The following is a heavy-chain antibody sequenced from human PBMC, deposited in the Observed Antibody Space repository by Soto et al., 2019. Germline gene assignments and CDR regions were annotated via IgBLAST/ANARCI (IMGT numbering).Heavy chain of an antibody. D-gene: IGHD3-22*01. V-gene: IGHV3-30-3*01. CDR1: GFTFSSYA. J-gene: IGHJ4*02. CDR3: ARRDSSGKNDY. CDR2: ISYDGSNK. Sequence: QVQLVESGGGVVQPGRSLRLSCAASGFTFSSYAMHWVRQAPGKGLEWVAVISYDGSNKYYADSVKGRFTISRDNSKNTLYLQMNSLRAEDTAVYYCARRDSSGKNDYWGQGTLVTVSS.